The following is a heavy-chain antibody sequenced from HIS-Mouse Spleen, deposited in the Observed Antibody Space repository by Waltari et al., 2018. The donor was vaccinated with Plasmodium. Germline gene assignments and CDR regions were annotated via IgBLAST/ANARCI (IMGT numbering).Heavy chain of an antibody. CDR2: INHSGST. V-gene: IGHV4-34*01. Sequence: QVQLQQWGAGLLKPSETLSLTCAVYGGSFSGAYWSWIRQPPGKGLEWIGEINHSGSTNYNPSLKSRVTISVDTSKNQFSLKLSSVTAADTAVYYCARGSAAAGPFDYWGQGTLVTVSS. J-gene: IGHJ4*02. D-gene: IGHD6-13*01. CDR3: ARGSAAAGPFDY. CDR1: GGSFSGAY.